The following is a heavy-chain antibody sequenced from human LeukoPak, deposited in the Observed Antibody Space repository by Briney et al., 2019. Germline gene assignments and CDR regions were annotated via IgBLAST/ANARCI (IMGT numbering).Heavy chain of an antibody. CDR1: GGSISSGGYY. Sequence: PSETLSLTCTVSGGSISSGGYYWSWIRQHQGKGLEWIGYIYYSGSTYYNPSLKSRVPISVDTSKTQFSLKLSSVTAADTAVYYCAREDYLNWFDPWGQGTLVTVSS. V-gene: IGHV4-31*03. J-gene: IGHJ5*02. CDR2: IYYSGST. D-gene: IGHD3-10*01. CDR3: AREDYLNWFDP.